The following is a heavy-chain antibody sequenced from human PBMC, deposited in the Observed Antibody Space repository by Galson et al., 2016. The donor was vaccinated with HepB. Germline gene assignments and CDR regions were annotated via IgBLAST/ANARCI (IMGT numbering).Heavy chain of an antibody. CDR3: AHLNLGEVAGEFEN. Sequence: PALVKPTQTLTLTCTFSGFSLSTRNVGVAWIRQPPGKALEWLALIYWDDDKRYSPSLKSRLNVTKDTSKNQVVLRMTNMDTVDTATYYCAHLNLGEVAGEFENWGQGTLVTVSS. CDR2: IYWDDDK. D-gene: IGHD6-19*01. CDR1: GFSLSTRNVG. V-gene: IGHV2-5*02. J-gene: IGHJ4*02.